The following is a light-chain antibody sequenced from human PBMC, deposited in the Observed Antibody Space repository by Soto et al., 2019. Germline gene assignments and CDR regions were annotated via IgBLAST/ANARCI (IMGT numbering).Light chain of an antibody. J-gene: IGKJ4*01. Sequence: EIVMTQSPATLSVSPGERVTLSCSASQSVHSYLGWYQQKPGLAPRLRSEGVSTRATCIAARCSGRGAGTEGTRTISGLQSEDVATYYCQQYNNWPVTFGGGTKVDIK. CDR3: QQYNNWPVT. V-gene: IGKV3D-15*01. CDR1: QSVHSY. CDR2: GVS.